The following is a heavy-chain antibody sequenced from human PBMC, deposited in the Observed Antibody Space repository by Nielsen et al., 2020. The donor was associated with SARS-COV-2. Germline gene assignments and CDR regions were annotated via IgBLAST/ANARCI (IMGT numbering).Heavy chain of an antibody. J-gene: IGHJ6*02. CDR2: INWNGGST. V-gene: IGHV3-20*04. CDR1: GFTFSSYA. D-gene: IGHD6-19*01. CDR3: ARGGEYSSGWFTSYYGMDV. Sequence: GGSLRLSCAASGFTFSSYAMHWVRQAPGKGLEWVSGINWNGGSTGYADSVKGRFTISRDNAKNSLYLQMNSLRAEDTAVYYCARGGEYSSGWFTSYYGMDVWGQGTTVTVSS.